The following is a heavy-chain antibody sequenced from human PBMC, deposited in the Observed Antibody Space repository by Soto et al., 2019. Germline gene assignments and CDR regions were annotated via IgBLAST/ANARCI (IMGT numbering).Heavy chain of an antibody. J-gene: IGHJ6*02. V-gene: IGHV1-24*01. Sequence: ASVKVSCKVSGYTLTELSMHWVRQAPGKGLEWMGGFDPEDGETIYAQKFQGRVTMTEDTSTDTAYMELSSLRSEDTAVYYCATWARIVVVPAATPNYGMDVWGQGTTVTVSS. CDR2: FDPEDGET. CDR1: GYTLTELS. D-gene: IGHD2-2*01. CDR3: ATWARIVVVPAATPNYGMDV.